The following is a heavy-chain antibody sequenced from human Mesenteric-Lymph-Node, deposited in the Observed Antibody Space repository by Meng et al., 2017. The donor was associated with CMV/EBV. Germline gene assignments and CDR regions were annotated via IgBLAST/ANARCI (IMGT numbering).Heavy chain of an antibody. V-gene: IGHV4-59*12. J-gene: IGHJ4*02. CDR3: ARGRWERSPPDKFSNYFDY. Sequence: GSLRLSCTVSGGSISSYYWSWIRQPPGKGLEWIGCIYHSGSTNYNPSLKSRVTMSVDTSKNQFSLKLTSLTAADTAVYFCARGRWERSPPDKFSNYFDYWGQGSLVTVSS. CDR1: GGSISSYY. D-gene: IGHD4-23*01. CDR2: IYHSGST.